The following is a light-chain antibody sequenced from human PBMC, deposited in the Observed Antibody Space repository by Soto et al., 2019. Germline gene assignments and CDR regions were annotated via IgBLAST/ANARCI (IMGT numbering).Light chain of an antibody. CDR2: SNN. CDR3: AAWDDSLNGLV. CDR1: SSNIGSNT. J-gene: IGLJ1*01. V-gene: IGLV1-44*01. Sequence: VVTEPRSASGTLGQRVTISCSGSSSNIGSNTVNWYQQLPGTAPKLLIYSNNQRPSGVPDRFSGSKSGTSGSLAISGLQSEDEADYYCAAWDDSLNGLVFGTGTKVTVL.